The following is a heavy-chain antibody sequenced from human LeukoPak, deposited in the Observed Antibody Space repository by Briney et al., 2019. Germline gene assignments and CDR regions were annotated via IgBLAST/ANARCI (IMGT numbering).Heavy chain of an antibody. J-gene: IGHJ6*02. CDR3: ARHTTYYYGSGRLDYYYYGMDV. Sequence: SETLSLTCTVSGGSISSYYWSWIRQPPGKGLEWIGYIYYSGSTNYNPSLKSRVTISVDTSKNQFSLKLSSVTAADTAVYYCARHTTYYYGSGRLDYYYYGMDVWGQGTTVTVSS. CDR1: GGSISSYY. D-gene: IGHD3-10*01. V-gene: IGHV4-59*08. CDR2: IYYSGST.